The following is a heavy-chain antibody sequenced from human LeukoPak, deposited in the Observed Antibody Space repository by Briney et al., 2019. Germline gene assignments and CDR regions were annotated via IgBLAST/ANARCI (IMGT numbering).Heavy chain of an antibody. CDR1: GYTFTSYF. J-gene: IGHJ5*02. D-gene: IGHD2-15*01. V-gene: IGHV1-46*01. CDR2: INLSGGTT. CDR3: ARDRSVVVAAISSHWFDP. Sequence: ASVKVSCKASGYTFTSYFIHWVRQAPGQGLEWMGIINLSGGTTTYAQKFQGRVTMTRDTSTGTAYMELSSLRSEDTAVYYCARDRSVVVAAISSHWFDPWGQGTLVTVSS.